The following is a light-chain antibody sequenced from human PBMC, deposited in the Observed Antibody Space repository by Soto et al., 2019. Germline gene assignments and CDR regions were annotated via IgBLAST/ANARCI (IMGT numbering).Light chain of an antibody. V-gene: IGKV3-15*01. J-gene: IGKJ1*01. CDR2: GAS. Sequence: EIVLTQSPGTLSLSPGERATLSCRASQSVSSSYLAWYQQKPGQAPRLLIXGASTRATGIPARFSGSGSGTEFTLTISSLQSEDFAVYYCQQYNNWPPTWTFGQGTKVDIK. CDR3: QQYNNWPPTWT. CDR1: QSVSSSY.